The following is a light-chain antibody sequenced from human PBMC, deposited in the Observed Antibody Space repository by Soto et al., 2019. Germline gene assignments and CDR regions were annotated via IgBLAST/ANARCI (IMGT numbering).Light chain of an antibody. Sequence: QSVLTQPASVSGSPGQSITISCTGTSSDVGGYNYVSWYQQHPGKAPKLMIYEVSNRPSGVSNRFSGSKSGNTASLTISGLHAEDEADYYCSSYTSSSTLEVFGTGTKVTVL. V-gene: IGLV2-14*01. CDR1: SSDVGGYNY. J-gene: IGLJ1*01. CDR3: SSYTSSSTLEV. CDR2: EVS.